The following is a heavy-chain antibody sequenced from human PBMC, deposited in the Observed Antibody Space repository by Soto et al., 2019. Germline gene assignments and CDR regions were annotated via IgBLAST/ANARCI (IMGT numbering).Heavy chain of an antibody. CDR2: IYPGDSDT. CDR1: WCTFTNYC. CDR3: ARYPTLTDYFFHGMDV. J-gene: IGHJ6*02. V-gene: IGHV5-51*01. D-gene: IGHD4-17*01. Sequence: GESLQISCNGSWCTFTNYCIVWVRQIHGKGLEWMGIIYPGDSDTRYSPSFQGQVTISADRSISTAYLQWSSLKASDTGMYYCARYPTLTDYFFHGMDVWGQGTTVTVSS.